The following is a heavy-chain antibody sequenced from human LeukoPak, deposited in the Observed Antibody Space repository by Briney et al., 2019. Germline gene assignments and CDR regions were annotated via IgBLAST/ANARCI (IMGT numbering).Heavy chain of an antibody. D-gene: IGHD6-13*01. V-gene: IGHV3-30*18. CDR2: ISYDGSNK. Sequence: GRSLRLPCAASGFTFSSYGMHWVRQAPGKGLEWVAVISYDGSNKYYADSVKGRFTISRDNSKNTLYLQMNSLRAEDTAAYYCVKGVKYSSSWYVWFDPWGQGTLVTVSS. J-gene: IGHJ5*02. CDR1: GFTFSSYG. CDR3: VKGVKYSSSWYVWFDP.